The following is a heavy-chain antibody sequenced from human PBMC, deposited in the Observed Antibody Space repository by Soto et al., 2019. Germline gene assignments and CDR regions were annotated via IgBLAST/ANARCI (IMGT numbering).Heavy chain of an antibody. V-gene: IGHV1-3*01. CDR2: INAGNGNT. CDR3: ARGPGGPDGPGDD. D-gene: IGHD2-15*01. CDR1: GYTFTSYA. J-gene: IGHJ4*02. Sequence: QVQLVQSGAEVKKPGASVKVSCKASGYTFTSYAMHWVRQAPGQRLEWMGWINAGNGNTKYSQKLPGRVTVTRGTSAITAYMERSSLRSEDTAVYYCARGPGGPDGPGDDWGQGTLVTVSS.